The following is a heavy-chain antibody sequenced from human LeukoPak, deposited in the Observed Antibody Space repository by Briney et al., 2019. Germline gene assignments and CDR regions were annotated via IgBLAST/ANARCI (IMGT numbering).Heavy chain of an antibody. CDR1: GFTISSYA. V-gene: IGHV3-23*01. CDR2: ITGSGGST. D-gene: IGHD3-16*02. Sequence: PGGSLRLSCAASGFTISSYAISWVRQAPGQGLEWVSSITGSGGSTYYADSVKGRFTISRDNSKNTLYLQMNSLRGEDTAVYYCSKDGGVIYSYFDYWGQGTLVTVSS. J-gene: IGHJ4*02. CDR3: SKDGGVIYSYFDY.